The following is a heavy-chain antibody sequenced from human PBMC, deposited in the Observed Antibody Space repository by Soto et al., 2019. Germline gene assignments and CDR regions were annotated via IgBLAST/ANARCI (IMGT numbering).Heavy chain of an antibody. CDR3: ARVAYNASSDFLSKWFDP. V-gene: IGHV4-61*01. CDR2: IYYSGST. Sequence: SETLSLTCTVSGGSVSSGIYYWSWIRQPPGKGLELIGYIYYSGSTNYNPSLKSRVTISVDTSKNQFSLKLSSVTTADTAVYYCARVAYNASSDFLSKWFDPWGQGILVTVS. D-gene: IGHD3-22*01. CDR1: GGSVSSGIYY. J-gene: IGHJ5*02.